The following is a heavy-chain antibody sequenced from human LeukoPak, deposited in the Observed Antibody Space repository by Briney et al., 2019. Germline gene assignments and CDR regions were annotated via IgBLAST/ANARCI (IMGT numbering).Heavy chain of an antibody. CDR3: AKDRYCSGGDCYPTYFSFYYTDV. V-gene: IGHV3-23*01. CDR1: GFTFNTYA. CDR2: ISASGDST. D-gene: IGHD2-15*01. Sequence: GGSLRLSCAASGFTFNTYAMTWVRQAPGKGLEWVSTISASGDSTYSADSVKGRFTTARDNSKNTLSLQMNSLRAEDTAVYYCAKDRYCSGGDCYPTYFSFYYTDVWGKGTTVTVSS. J-gene: IGHJ6*03.